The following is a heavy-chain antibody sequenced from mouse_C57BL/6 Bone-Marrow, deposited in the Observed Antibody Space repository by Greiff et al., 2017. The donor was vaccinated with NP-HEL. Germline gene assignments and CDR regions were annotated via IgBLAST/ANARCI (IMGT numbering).Heavy chain of an antibody. V-gene: IGHV10-1*01. D-gene: IGHD2-4*01. Sequence: EVKLVESGGGLVQPKGSLKLSCAASGFSFNTYAMNWVRQPPGKGLEWVARIRSKSNNYATYYADSVKDRFTISRDDSESMLYLQMNNLKTEDTAMYYCVRNDYDGDYYAMDYWGQGTSVTVSS. J-gene: IGHJ4*01. CDR3: VRNDYDGDYYAMDY. CDR1: GFSFNTYA. CDR2: IRSKSNNYAT.